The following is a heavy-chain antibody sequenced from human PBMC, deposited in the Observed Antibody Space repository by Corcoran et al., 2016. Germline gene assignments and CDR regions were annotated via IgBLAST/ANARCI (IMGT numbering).Heavy chain of an antibody. Sequence: EVQLVESGGGLVQPGGSLKLSCAASGFTFSGSAMHWVRQASGKGLEWVGRIRSKANSYATAYAASVKGRFTISRDDSKNTAYLQMNSLKSEDTAVYYCIISGALFDYWGQGTLVTVSS. CDR1: GFTFSGSA. J-gene: IGHJ4*02. V-gene: IGHV3-73*02. CDR3: IISGALFDY. CDR2: IRSKANSYAT. D-gene: IGHD3-10*01.